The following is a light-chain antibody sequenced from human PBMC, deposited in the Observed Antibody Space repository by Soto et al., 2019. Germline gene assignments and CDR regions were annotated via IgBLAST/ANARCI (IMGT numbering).Light chain of an antibody. CDR2: GAS. V-gene: IGKV3-20*01. Sequence: EIVLTQSPGTLALSPGEIATLSCRASQSVSSSYLAWYQQKPGQAPRLLIYGASSRATGIPDRFSGSGSGTDFTLTISRLEPEDFAVYYCQQYASSITFGQGTRLEIK. CDR3: QQYASSIT. CDR1: QSVSSSY. J-gene: IGKJ5*01.